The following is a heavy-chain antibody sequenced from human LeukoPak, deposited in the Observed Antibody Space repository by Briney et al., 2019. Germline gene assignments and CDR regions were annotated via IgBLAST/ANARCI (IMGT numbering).Heavy chain of an antibody. CDR2: IKQDGSEK. CDR3: AREKETLLSITMVRGLIRRHYYMDV. CDR1: GFTFTTYW. V-gene: IGHV3-7*01. D-gene: IGHD3-10*01. J-gene: IGHJ6*03. Sequence: GESLRLSCAASGFTFTTYWMTWVRQAPGKGLEWVANIKQDGSEKYYVDSVKGRFTISRDNAKNSLYLQMNSLRAEDTAVYYCAREKETLLSITMVRGLIRRHYYMDVWGKGTTVTISS.